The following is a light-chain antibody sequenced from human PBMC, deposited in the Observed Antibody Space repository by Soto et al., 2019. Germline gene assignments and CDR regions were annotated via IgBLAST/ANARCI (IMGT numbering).Light chain of an antibody. CDR1: QGISSA. V-gene: IGKV1-13*02. CDR2: EAS. Sequence: GDRVTITCRASQGISSALAWYQQKPGKAPKLLIYEASILQSGVPSRFSGSRSGTEFTLTISSLQPEDFAVYYCQQHSNWFSWSFGQGTKVDIK. CDR3: QQHSNWFSWS. J-gene: IGKJ1*01.